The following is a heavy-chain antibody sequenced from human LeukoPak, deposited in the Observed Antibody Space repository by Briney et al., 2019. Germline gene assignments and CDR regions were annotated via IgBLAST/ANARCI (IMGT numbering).Heavy chain of an antibody. CDR2: ISSSGSTI. Sequence: HPGGSLRLFCAASGFTFSSYEMNWVRQAPGKGLEWVSYISSSGSTIYYADSVKGRFTISRDNAKNALYLQMNSLRAEDTAVYYCARSFTLIGGGFDYWGQGTLVTVSS. CDR1: GFTFSSYE. V-gene: IGHV3-48*03. J-gene: IGHJ4*02. CDR3: ARSFTLIGGGFDY. D-gene: IGHD3-22*01.